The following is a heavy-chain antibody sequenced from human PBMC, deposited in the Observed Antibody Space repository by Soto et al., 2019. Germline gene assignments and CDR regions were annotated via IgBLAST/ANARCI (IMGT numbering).Heavy chain of an antibody. Sequence: GESLKISCKGSGYSFTSYWISWVRQMPGKGLEWMGRIDPSDSYTNYSPSFQGHVTISADKSISTAYLQWSSLKASDTAMYYCARPLSYYDSSGYYYPNWFDPWGQGTLVTVSS. V-gene: IGHV5-10-1*01. J-gene: IGHJ5*02. D-gene: IGHD3-22*01. CDR2: IDPSDSYT. CDR3: ARPLSYYDSSGYYYPNWFDP. CDR1: GYSFTSYW.